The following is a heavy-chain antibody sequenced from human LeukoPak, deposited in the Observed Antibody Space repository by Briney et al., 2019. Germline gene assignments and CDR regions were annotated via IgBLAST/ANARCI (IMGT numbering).Heavy chain of an antibody. CDR3: AREVVAYGGNSEAFDI. CDR1: GGTFSSYA. D-gene: IGHD4-23*01. V-gene: IGHV1-69*05. Sequence: GASVKVSCKASGGTFSSYAISWVRQAPGQGLEWMGGIIPIFGTANYAQKFQGRVTMTRDTSTSTVYMELSSLRSEDTAVYYCAREVVAYGGNSEAFDIWGQGTMVTVSS. J-gene: IGHJ3*02. CDR2: IIPIFGTA.